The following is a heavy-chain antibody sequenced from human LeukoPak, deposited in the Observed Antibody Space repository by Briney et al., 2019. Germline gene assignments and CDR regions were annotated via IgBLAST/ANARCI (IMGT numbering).Heavy chain of an antibody. CDR3: ASSPEYYDFWSGYQNWFDP. Sequence: SETLSLTCTVSGGSISSYYWSWIRQPPGKGLEWIGYIYYSGSTNYNPSLKSRVTISVDTSKNQFSLKLSSVTAADTAVYYCASSPEYYDFWSGYQNWFDPWGQGTLVTVSS. D-gene: IGHD3-3*01. V-gene: IGHV4-59*01. CDR1: GGSISSYY. CDR2: IYYSGST. J-gene: IGHJ5*02.